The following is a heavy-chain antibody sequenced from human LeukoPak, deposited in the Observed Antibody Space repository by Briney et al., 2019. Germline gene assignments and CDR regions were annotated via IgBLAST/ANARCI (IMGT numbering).Heavy chain of an antibody. CDR3: AAIRFLEWLDPYYYYGMDV. Sequence: SVKVSCKASGYTFTSYGISWVRQAPGQGLEWMGWISAYNGNTNYAQKLQGRVTMTTDTSTSTAYMELRSLRSDDTAVYYCAAIRFLEWLDPYYYYGMDVWGQGTTVTVSS. CDR2: ISAYNGNT. CDR1: GYTFTSYG. J-gene: IGHJ6*02. V-gene: IGHV1-18*01. D-gene: IGHD3-3*01.